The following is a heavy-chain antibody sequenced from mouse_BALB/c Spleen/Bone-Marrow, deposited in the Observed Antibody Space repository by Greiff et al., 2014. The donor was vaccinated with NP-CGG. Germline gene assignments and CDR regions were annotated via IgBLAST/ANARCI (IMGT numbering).Heavy chain of an antibody. J-gene: IGHJ2*01. CDR3: ARYRLGTYFDY. CDR1: GFYIKDTY. V-gene: IGHV14-3*02. CDR2: VDPANGNT. D-gene: IGHD2-14*01. Sequence: EVQLQQSGAELVKPGASVKLSCTASGFYIKDTYMHWVKQRPEQGLEWIGRVDPANGNTKYDPKFQGKATITADTSSNTAYLQLSSLTSEDTAVYYCARYRLGTYFDYWGQGTTLTVSS.